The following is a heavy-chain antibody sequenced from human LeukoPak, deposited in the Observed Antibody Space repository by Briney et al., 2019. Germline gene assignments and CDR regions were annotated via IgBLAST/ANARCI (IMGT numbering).Heavy chain of an antibody. CDR3: ARDGWGYGSGSYGRGGDETYYFDY. D-gene: IGHD3-10*01. V-gene: IGHV1-2*02. CDR1: GYTFTGYY. CDR2: INPNSGGT. Sequence: ASVKVSCKASGYTFTGYYMHWVRQAPGQGLEWMGWINPNSGGTNYAQKFQGRVTMTRDTSISTAYMELSRLRSDDTAVYYCARDGWGYGSGSYGRGGDETYYFDYWGQGTLVTVSS. J-gene: IGHJ4*02.